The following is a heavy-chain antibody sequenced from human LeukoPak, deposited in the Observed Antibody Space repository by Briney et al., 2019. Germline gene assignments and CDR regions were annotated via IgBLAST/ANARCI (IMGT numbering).Heavy chain of an antibody. D-gene: IGHD3-22*01. J-gene: IGHJ4*02. V-gene: IGHV1-18*01. CDR2: ISGYNGNT. CDR1: GYTFTSYG. Sequence: ASVKVSCKASGYTFTSYGISWVRQAPGQGLEWMGWISGYNGNTNYAQKLQGRVTMTTDTSTSTAYMELRSLRSDDTAVYFCARGSTVRYYYDSSGYYRGAFDYWGQGTLVTVSS. CDR3: ARGSTVRYYYDSSGYYRGAFDY.